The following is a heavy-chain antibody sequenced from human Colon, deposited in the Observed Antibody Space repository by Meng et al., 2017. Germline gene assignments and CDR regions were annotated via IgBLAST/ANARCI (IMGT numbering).Heavy chain of an antibody. CDR3: ARCEGGSCYSAPDY. D-gene: IGHD2-15*01. CDR2: IWYDGSNK. CDR1: GFTSSSYG. Sequence: GGSGGGMFTRGRSLRLSCAAFGFTSSSYGMHWVRQAPGKGLEWVAVIWYDGSNKYYADSVKGRFTISRDNSKNTLYLQMNSLRAEDTAVYYCARCEGGSCYSAPDYWGQGTLVTVSS. J-gene: IGHJ4*02. V-gene: IGHV3-33*01.